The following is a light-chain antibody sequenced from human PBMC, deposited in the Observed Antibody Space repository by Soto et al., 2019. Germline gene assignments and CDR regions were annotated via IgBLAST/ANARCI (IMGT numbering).Light chain of an antibody. Sequence: EIVLTQSPATLSLSPGEGATLSCRASQSVSSYLAWYQQKPGQAPRLLIYDASNRATGIPARFSGSGSGTDFTLTISSLEPEDFAVYYCQQRSNWPPAVTFGPGTKVDIK. J-gene: IGKJ3*01. CDR2: DAS. CDR3: QQRSNWPPAVT. V-gene: IGKV3-11*01. CDR1: QSVSSY.